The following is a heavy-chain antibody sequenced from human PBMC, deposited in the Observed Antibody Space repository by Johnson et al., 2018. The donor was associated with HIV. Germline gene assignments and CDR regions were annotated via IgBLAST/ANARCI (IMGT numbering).Heavy chain of an antibody. CDR3: AARGLWTYDAFDI. CDR1: GFTFSSFG. Sequence: QVQLVESGGGLVQPGRSLRLSCAASGFTFSSFGMHWVRQTPGKGLEWVATVWYDGSHEYYADSVKGRFTISRDNSKNTLYLQMNSLRAEYTAVYYCAARGLWTYDAFDIWGQGTMVTVSS. V-gene: IGHV3-33*01. J-gene: IGHJ3*02. D-gene: IGHD4/OR15-4a*01. CDR2: VWYDGSHE.